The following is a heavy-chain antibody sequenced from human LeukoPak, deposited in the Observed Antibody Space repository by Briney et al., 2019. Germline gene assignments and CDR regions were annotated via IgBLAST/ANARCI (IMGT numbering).Heavy chain of an antibody. D-gene: IGHD4-17*01. CDR2: ISSSGSTI. V-gene: IGHV3-11*01. J-gene: IGHJ3*02. Sequence: GGSLRLSCAASGFTFSDYYMSWIRQAPGKELEWVSYISSSGSTIYYADSVKGRFTISRDNAKNSLYLQMNSLRAEDTAVYYCARPLRYFDAFDIWGQGTMVTVSS. CDR3: ARPLRYFDAFDI. CDR1: GFTFSDYY.